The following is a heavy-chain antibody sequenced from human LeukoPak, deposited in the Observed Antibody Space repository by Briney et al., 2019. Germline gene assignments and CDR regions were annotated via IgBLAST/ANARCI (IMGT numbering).Heavy chain of an antibody. CDR3: ARELNTMVRGVTSCYFDY. J-gene: IGHJ4*02. Sequence: ASVKVPCKASGYTFTSYGISWVRQAPGQGLEWMGWISAYNGNTNYAQKLQGRVTMTTDTSTSTAYMELRSLRSDDTAVYYCARELNTMVRGVTSCYFDYWGQGTLVTVSS. D-gene: IGHD3-10*01. CDR1: GYTFTSYG. CDR2: ISAYNGNT. V-gene: IGHV1-18*04.